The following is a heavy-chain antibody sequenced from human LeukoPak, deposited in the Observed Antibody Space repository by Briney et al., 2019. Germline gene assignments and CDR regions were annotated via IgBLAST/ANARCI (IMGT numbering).Heavy chain of an antibody. Sequence: GASVKVSCKASGYTFNGYYMHWVRQAPGQGLEWMGWINPNSGGINYAQDFQGRVTLTRDTSISTAYMELSRLRSDDTAMYYCAREKADSQHSNFDYWGQGTLVTVSS. J-gene: IGHJ4*02. CDR1: GYTFNGYY. D-gene: IGHD3/OR15-3a*01. V-gene: IGHV1-2*02. CDR2: INPNSGGI. CDR3: AREKADSQHSNFDY.